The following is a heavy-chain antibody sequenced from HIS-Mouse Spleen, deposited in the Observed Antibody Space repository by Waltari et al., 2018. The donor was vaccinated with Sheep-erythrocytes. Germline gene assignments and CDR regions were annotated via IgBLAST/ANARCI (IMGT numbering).Heavy chain of an antibody. Sequence: QVQLVQSGAEVKKPGASVKVSCKGSGGRFRSSAICWVRQATGQGLEWMGRIIPILGIANYAQKFQGRVTITADKSTSTAYMELSSLRSEDTAVYYCAQTGATTPHFDYWGQGTLVTVSS. CDR3: AQTGATTPHFDY. CDR1: GGRFRSSA. J-gene: IGHJ4*02. D-gene: IGHD1-26*01. V-gene: IGHV1-69*04. CDR2: IIPILGIA.